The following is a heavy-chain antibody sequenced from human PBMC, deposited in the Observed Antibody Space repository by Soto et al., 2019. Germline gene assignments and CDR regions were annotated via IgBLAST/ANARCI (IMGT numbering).Heavy chain of an antibody. CDR3: ARFPAVDFGVVPGYDY. CDR2: IDPSDSYT. Sequence: GESLKISCKGSGYSFTSYWISWVRQMPGKGLEWMGRIDPSDSYTNYSPSFQGHVTISADKSISTAYLQWSSLKASDTAMYYCARFPAVDFGVVPGYDYWGQGTLVTVSP. D-gene: IGHD3-3*01. J-gene: IGHJ4*02. V-gene: IGHV5-10-1*01. CDR1: GYSFTSYW.